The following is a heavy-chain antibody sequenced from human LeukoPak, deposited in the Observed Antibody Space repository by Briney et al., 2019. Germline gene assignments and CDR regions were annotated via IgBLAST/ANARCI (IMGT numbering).Heavy chain of an antibody. V-gene: IGHV3-23*01. D-gene: IGHD1-20*01. Sequence: GGSLRLSCAASGFTFSSYAMSWVRQAPGKGLEWVSTISGSASSTYNAESVRGRFTVSRDNSKNTLSLQMNSLTAEDTAVYFCAKGVTATRPDYFDNWGQGTLVSVPS. CDR1: GFTFSSYA. CDR3: AKGVTATRPDYFDN. CDR2: ISGSASST. J-gene: IGHJ4*02.